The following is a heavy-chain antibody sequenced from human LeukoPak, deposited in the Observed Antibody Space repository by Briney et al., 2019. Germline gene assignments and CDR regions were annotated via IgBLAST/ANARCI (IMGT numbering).Heavy chain of an antibody. CDR1: GGSISSYY. V-gene: IGHV4-59*01. D-gene: IGHD3-9*01. CDR2: IYYSGST. CDR3: ARVRRDWSRSVSILTGYSPEDYYYMDV. J-gene: IGHJ6*03. Sequence: SETLSLTCTVSGGSISSYYWSWIRQPPGKGLEWIGYIYYSGSTNYNPSLKSRVTISVDTSKNQFSLKLSSVTAADTAVYYCARVRRDWSRSVSILTGYSPEDYYYMDVWGKGTTVTISS.